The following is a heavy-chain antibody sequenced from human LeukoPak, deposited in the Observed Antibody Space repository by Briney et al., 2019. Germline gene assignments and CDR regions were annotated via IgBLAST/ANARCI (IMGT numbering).Heavy chain of an antibody. V-gene: IGHV3-23*01. CDR1: GFTFSSYA. J-gene: IGHJ6*03. Sequence: GGSLRLSCAASGFTFSSYAMSWARQAPGKGLEWVSAISGSGGSTYYADSVKGRFTISRDNSKNTLYLQMNSLRAEDTAVYYCAKGQRNNYYYMDVWGKGTTVTVSS. CDR2: ISGSGGST. CDR3: AKGQRNNYYYMDV. D-gene: IGHD2-2*01.